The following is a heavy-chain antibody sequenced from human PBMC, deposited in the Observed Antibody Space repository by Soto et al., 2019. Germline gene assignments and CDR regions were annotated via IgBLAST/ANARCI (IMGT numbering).Heavy chain of an antibody. J-gene: IGHJ4*02. D-gene: IGHD5-18*01. CDR1: GGSISSSSYY. V-gene: IGHV4-39*01. Sequence: SETLSLTCTVSGGSISSSSYYWGWIRQPPGKGLEWIGTTYYSGSTYYNPSLMSRVTISVDTSKNQFSLTLSSVTAADTAVYYCARGYGRNFDFWGQGTLVTVSS. CDR2: TYYSGST. CDR3: ARGYGRNFDF.